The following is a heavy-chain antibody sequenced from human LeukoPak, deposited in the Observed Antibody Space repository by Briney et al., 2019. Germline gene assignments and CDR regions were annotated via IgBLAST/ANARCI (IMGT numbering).Heavy chain of an antibody. D-gene: IGHD6-19*01. Sequence: GGSLRLSCAASGFTFSTYAMSWVRQAPGKGLEWVSTISGGGGRTYYADSVKGRFTISRDISKNTLYLQMNSLRAEDTAVYYCAKVGAVAEIDYWGQETLVTVSS. CDR2: ISGGGGRT. CDR3: AKVGAVAEIDY. J-gene: IGHJ4*02. V-gene: IGHV3-23*01. CDR1: GFTFSTYA.